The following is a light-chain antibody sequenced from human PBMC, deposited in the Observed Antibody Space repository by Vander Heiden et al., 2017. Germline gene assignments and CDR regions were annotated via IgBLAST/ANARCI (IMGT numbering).Light chain of an antibody. CDR1: QSISSW. J-gene: IGKJ2*01. CDR2: KAS. Sequence: DIQMTQSPSTLSASVGDRVTITCRASQSISSWLAWYQQKPGKAPKLLIYKASSLESGVPSRFSGSGSRTEFTLTISSLQPDDFATYYCQQYKSYLMYTFGQRTKLEIK. V-gene: IGKV1-5*03. CDR3: QQYKSYLMYT.